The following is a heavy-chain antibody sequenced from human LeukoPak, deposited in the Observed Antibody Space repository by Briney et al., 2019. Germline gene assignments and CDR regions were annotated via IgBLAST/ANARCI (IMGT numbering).Heavy chain of an antibody. CDR1: GYTFTNYG. J-gene: IGHJ5*02. D-gene: IGHD1-26*01. CDR3: ARAQEQVSRSRFDP. Sequence: GASVKVSCKASGYTFTNYGIGWVRQAPGQGLEWMGWISGYHGNTNYAQKFQDRVTMTIDTSTSTAYMQLRSLRSDDTAVYYCARAQEQVSRSRFDPWGQGTLVTVSS. V-gene: IGHV1-18*01. CDR2: ISGYHGNT.